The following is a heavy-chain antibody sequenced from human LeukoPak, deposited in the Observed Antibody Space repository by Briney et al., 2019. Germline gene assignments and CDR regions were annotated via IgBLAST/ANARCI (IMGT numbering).Heavy chain of an antibody. CDR2: LDPADGEM. J-gene: IGHJ4*02. CDR1: GYSLTELS. D-gene: IGHD1-26*01. V-gene: IGHV1-24*01. CDR3: ATGRTKWDLLNY. Sequence: GASVKVSCKVSGYSLTELSLHWVRQAPGKGLEWMGGLDPADGEMIYTQMFQSRITMTEDSSTDTAYMEMSSLRSDDTAVYYCATGRTKWDLLNYWGQGTLVTVSS.